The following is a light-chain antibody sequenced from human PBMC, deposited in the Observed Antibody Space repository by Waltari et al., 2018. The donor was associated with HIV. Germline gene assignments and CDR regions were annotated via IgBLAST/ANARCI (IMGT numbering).Light chain of an antibody. J-gene: IGLJ2*01. CDR1: SNDVGSYNL. CDR2: DVF. CDR3: CSFAGSSTVV. Sequence: QSALTQPASVSGSPGQSITISCTGTSNDVGSYNLVSWYQQHPGKAPKLMIYDVFKRPSGVSNRFSGSKSGNTASLTISGLQAEDEADYCCCSFAGSSTVVFGGGTKVTVL. V-gene: IGLV2-23*02.